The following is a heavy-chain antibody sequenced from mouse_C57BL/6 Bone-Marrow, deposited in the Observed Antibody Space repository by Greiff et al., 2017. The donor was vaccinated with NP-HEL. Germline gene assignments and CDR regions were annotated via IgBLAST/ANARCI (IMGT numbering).Heavy chain of an antibody. Sequence: QVQLQQPGAELVKPGASVKMSCKASGYTFTSYWITWVKQRPGQGLEWIGDIYPGSGSTNYNEKFKSKATLTVDTSSSTAYMQLSSLTSEDSAVYYCARDFSATVVAPSYCYFDVWGTATTVTVAS. D-gene: IGHD1-1*01. V-gene: IGHV1-55*01. CDR2: IYPGSGST. J-gene: IGHJ1*03. CDR1: GYTFTSYW. CDR3: ARDFSATVVAPSYCYFDV.